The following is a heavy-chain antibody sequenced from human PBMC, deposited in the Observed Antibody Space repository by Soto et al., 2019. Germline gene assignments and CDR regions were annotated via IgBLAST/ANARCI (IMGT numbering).Heavy chain of an antibody. CDR3: ARDQFYTDSRQFDY. CDR1: GFTFSDSY. Sequence: QVQLVESGGGLVKPGGSLRLSCAASGFTFSDSYMSWIRQAPGKGLEWVSFISSSGNTIYYTDSVKGRFTISRDDAKNPLYLQMNSLSAEDTAVYYCARDQFYTDSRQFDYWGRGTLVTVSS. J-gene: IGHJ4*02. CDR2: ISSSGNTI. D-gene: IGHD2-2*02. V-gene: IGHV3-11*01.